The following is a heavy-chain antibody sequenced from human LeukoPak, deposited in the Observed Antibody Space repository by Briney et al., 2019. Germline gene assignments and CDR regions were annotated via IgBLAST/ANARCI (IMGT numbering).Heavy chain of an antibody. Sequence: GGCLRLSCAASAFTSSSYETNSVRQAPGEGLECVSYISSSGRTIYYADSVKGRFTISRDNAKNSLYLQMNSLRAEDTAVYYCAELGITMIGGVWGKGTTVTISS. CDR3: AELGITMIGGV. J-gene: IGHJ6*04. CDR2: ISSSGRTI. V-gene: IGHV3-48*03. D-gene: IGHD3-10*02. CDR1: AFTSSSYE.